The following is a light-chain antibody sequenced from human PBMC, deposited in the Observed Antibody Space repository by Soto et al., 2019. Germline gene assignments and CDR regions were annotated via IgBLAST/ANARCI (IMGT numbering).Light chain of an antibody. CDR1: SSDAGGYNY. Sequence: QSVLTQPASVSGSPGQSITISCTGTSSDAGGYNYVSWYQQHPGKALKLMIYEVSNRPSGVSNRLSGSKSGNTASLTISGLQAEDEADYYCSSYTSSSTYVSGTGTKLTVL. CDR2: EVS. V-gene: IGLV2-14*01. CDR3: SSYTSSSTYV. J-gene: IGLJ1*01.